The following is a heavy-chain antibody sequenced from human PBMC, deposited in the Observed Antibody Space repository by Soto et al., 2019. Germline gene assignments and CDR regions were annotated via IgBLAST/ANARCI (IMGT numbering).Heavy chain of an antibody. D-gene: IGHD1-20*01. CDR3: ARYKSNYYYGMDV. CDR2: RYDDAST. J-gene: IGHJ6*02. CDR1: GDSIRNRNYY. V-gene: IGHV4-39*01. Sequence: PSETLSLTCTVSGDSIRNRNYYWAWIRQPPGKGLEWIVSRYDDASTFYNPSLKSRVTIFVDTSRNRLSLRVTSVTAADTAVYYCARYKSNYYYGMDVWGQGTTVT.